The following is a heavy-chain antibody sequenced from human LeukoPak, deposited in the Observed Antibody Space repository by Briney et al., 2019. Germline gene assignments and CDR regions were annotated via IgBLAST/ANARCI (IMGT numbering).Heavy chain of an antibody. J-gene: IGHJ4*02. D-gene: IGHD3-10*01. Sequence: SETLSLTCTVSGASITSYYYNWIRLTAGRGLEWIGRLYISGSTDYNPSLKSRVTFSVDTSRNQFSLKMNSVTAADTAVYFCARDLSGSLYFDFWGPGVLVTVSS. CDR2: LYISGST. CDR3: ARDLSGSLYFDF. V-gene: IGHV4-4*07. CDR1: GASITSYY.